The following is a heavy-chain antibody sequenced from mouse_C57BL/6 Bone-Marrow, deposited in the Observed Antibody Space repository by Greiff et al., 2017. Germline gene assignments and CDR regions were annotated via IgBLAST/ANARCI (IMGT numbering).Heavy chain of an antibody. D-gene: IGHD2-13*01. CDR3: ARRYRDYEYYTMIY. J-gene: IGHJ4*01. V-gene: IGHV1-82*01. Sequence: VQLQQSGPELVKPGASVKISCKASGYAFSSSWMNWVKQRPGQGLEWIGRIYPGDGDTNYNGKFKGKATLTADKSSSTAYMQRSSRTSEDSAVYLCARRYRDYEYYTMIYWGQGTWVTVSS. CDR2: IYPGDGDT. CDR1: GYAFSSSW.